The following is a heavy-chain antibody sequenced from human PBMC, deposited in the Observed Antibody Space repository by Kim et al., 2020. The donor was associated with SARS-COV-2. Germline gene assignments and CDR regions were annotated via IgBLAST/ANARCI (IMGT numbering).Heavy chain of an antibody. D-gene: IGHD6-19*01. CDR2: IYYSGST. Sequence: SETLSLTCTVSGGSVSSGSYYWSWIRQPPGKGLEWIGYIYYSGSTNYNPSLKSRVTISVDTSKNQFSLKLSSVTAADTAVYYCARDLAVAGSGAFDIWG. CDR3: ARDLAVAGSGAFDI. V-gene: IGHV4-61*01. J-gene: IGHJ3*02. CDR1: GGSVSSGSYY.